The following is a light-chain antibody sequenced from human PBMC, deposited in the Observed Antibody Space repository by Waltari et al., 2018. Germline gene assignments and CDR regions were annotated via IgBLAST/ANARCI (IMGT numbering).Light chain of an antibody. CDR2: GNC. Sequence: QSVLAQLPSVSVAPGQRLTTSCSGRSSNIGAGSAVHWYQHLPGTAPKLLIYGNCSRPSGIPDRYSGSKYGTTASLAMTGFPAEDEADYYGHSYDSGLGGSVFGGGTKPPVL. CDR1: SSNIGAGSA. CDR3: HSYDSGLGGSV. V-gene: IGLV1-40*01. J-gene: IGLJ3*02.